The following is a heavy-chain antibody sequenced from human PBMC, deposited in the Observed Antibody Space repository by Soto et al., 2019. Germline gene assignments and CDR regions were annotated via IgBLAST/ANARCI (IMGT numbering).Heavy chain of an antibody. CDR2: ISYDGSNK. CDR1: GFTFSSYA. J-gene: IGHJ1*01. D-gene: IGHD6-19*01. Sequence: QVQLVESGGGVVQPGRSLRLSCAASGFTFSSYAMHWVSQAPGKGLEWVAVISYDGSNKYYADSVKGRFTISRDTSKNTLYLQMNSLRAEDTAVYYCARDDSSGWTEPFFQHWGQGTLVTVSS. V-gene: IGHV3-30-3*01. CDR3: ARDDSSGWTEPFFQH.